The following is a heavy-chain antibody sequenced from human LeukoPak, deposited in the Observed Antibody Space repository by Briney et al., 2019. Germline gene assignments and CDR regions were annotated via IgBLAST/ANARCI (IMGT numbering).Heavy chain of an antibody. J-gene: IGHJ4*02. CDR3: ARVRTTLSGFAFVY. V-gene: IGHV4-31*03. D-gene: IGHD4-4*01. Sequence: SETLSLTCTVSGGSFSSGGFYWSWIRQHPGQGLEWIGYIHYLGSTHYNASLRSRITISTDTSKNQFSLKLRSVTAADTAVYYCARVRTTLSGFAFVYWGQGTLVTVSS. CDR2: IHYLGST. CDR1: GGSFSSGGFY.